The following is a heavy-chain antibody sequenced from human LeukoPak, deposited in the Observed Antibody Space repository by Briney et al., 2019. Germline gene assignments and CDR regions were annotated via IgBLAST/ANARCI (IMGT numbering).Heavy chain of an antibody. D-gene: IGHD2-21*01. CDR2: ISDSGYYT. CDR1: GFIFSSYA. CDR3: TKAGLRGDDSHAKLSDY. V-gene: IGHV3-23*01. J-gene: IGHJ4*02. Sequence: GSSLRLSCAASGFIFSSYAMSWVRQAPGKGLEWVSTISDSGYYTYYADSVKGRFTISRDNSKNTLHLQMNSLRGEDTAVYYCTKAGLRGDDSHAKLSDYWGQGTLVTVSS.